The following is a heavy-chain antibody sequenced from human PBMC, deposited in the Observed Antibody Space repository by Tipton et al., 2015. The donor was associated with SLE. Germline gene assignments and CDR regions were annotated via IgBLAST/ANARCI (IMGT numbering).Heavy chain of an antibody. J-gene: IGHJ4*02. D-gene: IGHD4-17*01. Sequence: TLSLTCAVSGGFISSSNWWSWVRQPPGKGLEWIGEIYHSGSTNYNSSLKSRVTVSVDSSKNQFSLKLSSVTAADTAVYYCARGLDSNWDYGDYFDYWGQGTLVTVSS. V-gene: IGHV4-4*02. CDR3: ARGLDSNWDYGDYFDY. CDR2: IYHSGST. CDR1: GGFISSSNW.